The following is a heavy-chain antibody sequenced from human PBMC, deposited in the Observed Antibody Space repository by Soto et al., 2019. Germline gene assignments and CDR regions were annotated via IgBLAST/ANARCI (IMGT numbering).Heavy chain of an antibody. V-gene: IGHV1-69*13. D-gene: IGHD6-13*01. CDR1: GGTFSSYA. J-gene: IGHJ6*02. CDR3: ARPGQAGIAAAGTSYSYGIDV. Sequence: SVKVSCKASGGTFSSYAISWVRQAPGQGLEWMGGIIPIFGTANYAQKFQGRVTITADESTSTAYMELSSLRSEDTAVYYCARPGQAGIAAAGTSYSYGIDVWGQGTTATVYS. CDR2: IIPIFGTA.